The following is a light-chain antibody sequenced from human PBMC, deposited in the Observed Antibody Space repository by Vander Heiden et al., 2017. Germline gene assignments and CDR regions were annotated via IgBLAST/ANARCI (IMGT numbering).Light chain of an antibody. CDR1: QSISSY. V-gene: IGKV1-39*01. Sequence: DIQMTHSPSSLSASVGDRVTITCRASQSISSYLNWYQQKPGKAPKLLIYAASSLQSGVPSRFSGSGSGTDFTLTISSLQPEDFATYYCQQSYSIPWTFGQGTKVEIK. CDR3: QQSYSIPWT. J-gene: IGKJ1*01. CDR2: AAS.